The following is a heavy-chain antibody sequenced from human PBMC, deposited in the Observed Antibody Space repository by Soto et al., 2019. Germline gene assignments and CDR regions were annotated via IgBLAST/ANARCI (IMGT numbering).Heavy chain of an antibody. CDR1: GGCMSSYY. J-gene: IGHJ4*02. V-gene: IGHV4-59*01. Sequence: ETLSLSCTVSGGCMSSYYWSWIRQPPGKGLEWIGYIYYSGSTNYNPSLKSRVTISVDTSKNQFSLKLSSVTAADTAVYYCASGSSAYSYGYHFDYWGQGTLVTVSS. CDR3: ASGSSAYSYGYHFDY. CDR2: IYYSGST. D-gene: IGHD5-18*01.